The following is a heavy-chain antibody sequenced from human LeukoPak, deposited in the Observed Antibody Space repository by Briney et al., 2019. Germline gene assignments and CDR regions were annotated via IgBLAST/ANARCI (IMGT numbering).Heavy chain of an antibody. J-gene: IGHJ4*02. CDR1: GGPISSYY. CDR3: ARARDGDRFAFDY. Sequence: PSETLSLTCTVSGGPISSYYWSWIRQPPGKGLEWVGYIYYSGSTDYHPSLRSRVTMSVDTSKSQFSLKLNSVTATDTAVYYCARARDGDRFAFDYWGQGSLVTVSS. V-gene: IGHV4-59*08. D-gene: IGHD5-24*01. CDR2: IYYSGST.